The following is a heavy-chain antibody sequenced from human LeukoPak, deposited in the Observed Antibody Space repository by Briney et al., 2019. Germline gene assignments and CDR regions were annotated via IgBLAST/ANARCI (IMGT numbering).Heavy chain of an antibody. V-gene: IGHV1-18*01. CDR1: GYTFTSYG. Sequence: ASVKVSCKASGYTFTSYGISWVRQAPGQGLEWMGWISAYNGNTNYAQKLQGRVTMTTDTSTSTAYMELRSLRSEDTAVYYCASGKRRGPRITIFGVVYRGYYFDYWGQGTLVTVSS. D-gene: IGHD3-3*01. CDR2: ISAYNGNT. CDR3: ASGKRRGPRITIFGVVYRGYYFDY. J-gene: IGHJ4*02.